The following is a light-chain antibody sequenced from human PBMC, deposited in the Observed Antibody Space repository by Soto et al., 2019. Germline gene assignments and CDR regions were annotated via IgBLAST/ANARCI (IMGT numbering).Light chain of an antibody. Sequence: LAQPACVSGSPGQSNTISCTGTISDIGAYNYVSWYQQYPGKAPKLMIYGVTNRPSGVSNRFSGSKTGNTASLTISGLQAEDEADYYCLSHRSGDSPVFGTGTKVTVL. CDR1: ISDIGAYNY. CDR2: GVT. J-gene: IGLJ1*01. CDR3: LSHRSGDSPV. V-gene: IGLV2-14*01.